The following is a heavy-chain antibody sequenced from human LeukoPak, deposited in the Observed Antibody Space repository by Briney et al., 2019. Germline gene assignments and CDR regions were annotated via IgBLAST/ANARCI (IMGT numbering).Heavy chain of an antibody. Sequence: GGSLRLSCAASGFTFSRNSMHWVRQAPGKGLDWVSSIDSSSTYIYYAESVKGRFTISRDNAKNSLYLQMNSLRAEDAAVYYCARMYTNDYHYYRYMDVWGKGTTVTVSS. D-gene: IGHD2-2*02. CDR3: ARMYTNDYHYYRYMDV. CDR2: IDSSSTYI. V-gene: IGHV3-21*01. J-gene: IGHJ6*03. CDR1: GFTFSRNS.